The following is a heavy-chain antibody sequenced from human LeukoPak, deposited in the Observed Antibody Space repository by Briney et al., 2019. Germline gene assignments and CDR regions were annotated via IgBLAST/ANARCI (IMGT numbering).Heavy chain of an antibody. CDR2: ISYDGSNK. CDR1: GFTFSSYG. V-gene: IGHV3-30*18. Sequence: PGGSLRLSCAAAGFTFSSYGMHWVRQAPGKGLDWVAVISYDGSNKYYADSVKGRFTISRDNSKNTLCLQMNSLRAEDTAVYYCAKGGGSYYYTHLDYWGQGTLVTVSS. J-gene: IGHJ4*02. D-gene: IGHD1-26*01. CDR3: AKGGGSYYYTHLDY.